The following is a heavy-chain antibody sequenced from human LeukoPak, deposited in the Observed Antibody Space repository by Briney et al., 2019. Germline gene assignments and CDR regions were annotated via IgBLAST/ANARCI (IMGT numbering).Heavy chain of an antibody. CDR1: GYTFTSYY. D-gene: IGHD2-2*01. CDR2: INPSGGTT. V-gene: IGHV1-46*01. CDR3: ARVAGGLGYCSSTSCSDFDY. Sequence: ASVKVSCKASGYTFTSYYMHWVRQAPGQGLEWMGIINPSGGTTSYAQKFQGRVTMTWDMSTSTVYMELSSLRSEDTAVYYSARVAGGLGYCSSTSCSDFDYWGQGTLVTVSS. J-gene: IGHJ4*02.